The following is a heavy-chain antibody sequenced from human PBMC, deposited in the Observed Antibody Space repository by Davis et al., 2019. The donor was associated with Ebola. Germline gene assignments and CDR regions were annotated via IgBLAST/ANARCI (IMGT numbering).Heavy chain of an antibody. Sequence: PGGSLRLSCAVYGGSFSGYYWSWIRQPPGKGLEWIGEINHSGSTNYNPSLKSRVTISVDTSKNQFSLKLSSVTAADTAVYYCARGGREDSGYDTNYYFDYWGQGTLVTVSS. J-gene: IGHJ4*02. D-gene: IGHD5-12*01. CDR1: GGSFSGYY. CDR2: INHSGST. V-gene: IGHV4-34*01. CDR3: ARGGREDSGYDTNYYFDY.